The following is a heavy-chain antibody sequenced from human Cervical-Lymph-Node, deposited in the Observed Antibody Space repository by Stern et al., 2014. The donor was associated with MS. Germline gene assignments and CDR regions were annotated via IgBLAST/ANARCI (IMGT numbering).Heavy chain of an antibody. V-gene: IGHV7-4-1*02. CDR2: INTNTGDP. CDR1: GYTFNRYA. J-gene: IGHJ4*02. CDR3: ARPITGADHAFDA. Sequence: QLVQSGSEMKKPGASVKGSCKASGYTFNRYAMNCVRQAPGQGLEWMGWINTNTGDPTYAQGLKGRFVFSLDTSVSTAYLQISSLKVEDTAVYYCARPITGADHAFDAWGQGTLVTVSS. D-gene: IGHD6-13*01.